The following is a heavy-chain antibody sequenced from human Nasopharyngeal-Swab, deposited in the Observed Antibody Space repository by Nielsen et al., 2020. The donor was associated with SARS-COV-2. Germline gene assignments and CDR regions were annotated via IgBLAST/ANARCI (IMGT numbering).Heavy chain of an antibody. D-gene: IGHD6-6*01. J-gene: IGHJ6*02. CDR3: ARGYSSSYFSYYYYGLDV. V-gene: IGHV4-39*07. CDR2: IYYSGST. Sequence: RQAPGKGLEWIGSIYYSGSTNYNPSLKSRVTISVDTSKNQFSLKLSSVTAADTAVYYCARGYSSSYFSYYYYGLDVWGQGTTVTVSS.